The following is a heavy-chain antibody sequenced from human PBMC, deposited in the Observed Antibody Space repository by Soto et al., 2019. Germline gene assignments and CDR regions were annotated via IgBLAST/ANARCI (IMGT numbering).Heavy chain of an antibody. Sequence: GGLRLSCSASGLMFINCAMHWVRQAPGKGPEYVSAISSDGGDTFYANSVKARFTVSRDNNRNSLYLQMRSLRLEDTAIYYCAASTTTVISSYTSWGQGTQVTVSS. V-gene: IGHV3-64D*08. CDR1: GLMFINCA. D-gene: IGHD4-4*01. CDR2: ISSDGGDT. J-gene: IGHJ4*02. CDR3: AASTTTVISSYTS.